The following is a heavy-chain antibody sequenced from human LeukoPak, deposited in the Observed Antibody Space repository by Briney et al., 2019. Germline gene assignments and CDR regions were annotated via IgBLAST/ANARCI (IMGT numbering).Heavy chain of an antibody. Sequence: GGSLRPSCAASGFTFSSYGMHWVRQAPGKGLEWVAVIWYDGSNKYYADSVKGRFTISRDNSKNTLYLQMNSLRAEDTAVYYCASRGVRGVVGQDYWGQGTLVTVSS. V-gene: IGHV3-33*01. J-gene: IGHJ4*02. CDR1: GFTFSSYG. D-gene: IGHD3-10*01. CDR2: IWYDGSNK. CDR3: ASRGVRGVVGQDY.